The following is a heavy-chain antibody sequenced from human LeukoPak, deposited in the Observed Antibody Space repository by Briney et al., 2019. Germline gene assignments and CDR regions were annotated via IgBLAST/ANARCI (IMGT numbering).Heavy chain of an antibody. CDR3: AKVPLGSGSYYNDFDY. V-gene: IGHV3-53*01. Sequence: PGGSLRLSCAASGFTVSSNYMNWVRQAPGKGLECVSVIYSDSSTYYADSVKGRFTISRDNSKNTLYLQMNSLRAEDMAVYYCAKVPLGSGSYYNDFDYWGQGTLVTVSS. CDR1: GFTVSSNY. J-gene: IGHJ4*02. D-gene: IGHD3-10*01. CDR2: IYSDSST.